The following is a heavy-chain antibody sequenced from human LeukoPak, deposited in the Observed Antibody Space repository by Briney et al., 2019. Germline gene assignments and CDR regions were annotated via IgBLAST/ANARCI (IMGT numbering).Heavy chain of an antibody. J-gene: IGHJ6*02. D-gene: IGHD6-13*01. CDR2: ISYDGSNK. Sequence: GGSLRLSCAASGFTFSSYAMHWVRQAPGKGLEWVAVISYDGSNKYYADSVKGRFTISRDNSKNTLYLQMNSLRAEDTAVYYCARDSLIAAAYYYYGMDVWGQGTTVTVSS. CDR3: ARDSLIAAAYYYYGMDV. CDR1: GFTFSSYA. V-gene: IGHV3-30-3*01.